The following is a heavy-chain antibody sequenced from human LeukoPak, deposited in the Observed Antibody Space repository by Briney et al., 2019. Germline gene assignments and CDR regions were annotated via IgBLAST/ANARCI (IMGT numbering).Heavy chain of an antibody. V-gene: IGHV1-18*01. D-gene: IGHD2-2*01. J-gene: IGHJ4*02. Sequence: ASVNVSCKASGYRFTSYGISWVRQAPGQGLAWMGWISGYNGNTNYAQKLQGRVTMTTDTSTSTAYMELRSLRSDDTAVYYCAREYCSTTRCYVADYWGQGTLVTVSS. CDR3: AREYCSTTRCYVADY. CDR1: GYRFTSYG. CDR2: ISGYNGNT.